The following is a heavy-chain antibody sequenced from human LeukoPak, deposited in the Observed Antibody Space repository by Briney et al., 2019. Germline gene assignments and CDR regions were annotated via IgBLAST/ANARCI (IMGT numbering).Heavy chain of an antibody. CDR3: ARSYGSGSYSWFDP. CDR2: IYYSGST. CDR1: GGSISSGGYY. D-gene: IGHD3-10*01. Sequence: SETLSLTCTVPGGSISSGGYYWSWIRQHPGKGLEWIGNIYYSGSTYYNPSLKSRVTISVDTSKNHFSLKLRSVTAADTAVYCCARSYGSGSYSWFDPWGQGTLVTVSS. J-gene: IGHJ5*02. V-gene: IGHV4-31*03.